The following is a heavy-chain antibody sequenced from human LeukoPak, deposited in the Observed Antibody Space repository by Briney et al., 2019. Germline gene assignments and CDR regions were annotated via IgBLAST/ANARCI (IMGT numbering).Heavy chain of an antibody. V-gene: IGHV3-15*01. CDR1: GFTFSNAW. D-gene: IGHD2/OR15-2a*01. CDR2: IKSKTDGGTT. CDR3: ARDRAFYYFDY. Sequence: GGSLRLSCAASGFTFSNAWMSWVRQAPGKGLEWVGRIKSKTDGGTTDYAAPVKGRFTISRDGSKNTLYLQMNSLRAEDTAVYYCARDRAFYYFDYWGQGTLVTVSS. J-gene: IGHJ4*02.